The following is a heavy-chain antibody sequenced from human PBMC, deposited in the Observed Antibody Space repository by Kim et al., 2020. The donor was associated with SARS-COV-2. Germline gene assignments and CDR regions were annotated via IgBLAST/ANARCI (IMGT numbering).Heavy chain of an antibody. J-gene: IGHJ4*02. CDR1: GFTFSSYA. CDR3: AKDWDYYDSSGYYYGDY. D-gene: IGHD3-22*01. CDR2: ISGSGGST. Sequence: GGSLRLSCAASGFTFSSYAMSWVRQAPGKGLEWVSAISGSGGSTYYADSVKGRFTISRDNSKNTLYLQMNSLRAEDTAVYYCAKDWDYYDSSGYYYGDYWGQGTLVTVSS. V-gene: IGHV3-23*01.